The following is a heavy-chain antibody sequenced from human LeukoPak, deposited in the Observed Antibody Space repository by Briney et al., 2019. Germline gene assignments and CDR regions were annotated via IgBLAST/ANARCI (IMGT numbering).Heavy chain of an antibody. V-gene: IGHV1-69*13. CDR3: ARDYVRNTSFYFDY. Sequence: GAPVKVSCKASGGTFSSYAISWVRQAPGQGLEWMGGIIPIFGSANYAQRFQGRVTITADESTDTVYMELSSLRSEDTAVYYCARDYVRNTSFYFDYWGQGTLVTVSS. CDR1: GGTFSSYA. CDR2: IIPIFGSA. D-gene: IGHD3-16*02. J-gene: IGHJ4*02.